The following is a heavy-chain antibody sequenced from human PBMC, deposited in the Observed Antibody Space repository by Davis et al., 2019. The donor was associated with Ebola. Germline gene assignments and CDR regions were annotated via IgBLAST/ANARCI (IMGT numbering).Heavy chain of an antibody. Sequence: PGGSLRLSCAASGFTFSDYYMSWIRQAPGKGLEWVSYISSSGSTIYYADSVKGRFTISRDNAKISLYLQMNSLRAEDTAVYYCARAGYDFWSGYYYRFYFDYWGQGTLVTVSS. D-gene: IGHD3-3*01. CDR2: ISSSGSTI. CDR3: ARAGYDFWSGYYYRFYFDY. V-gene: IGHV3-11*04. CDR1: GFTFSDYY. J-gene: IGHJ4*02.